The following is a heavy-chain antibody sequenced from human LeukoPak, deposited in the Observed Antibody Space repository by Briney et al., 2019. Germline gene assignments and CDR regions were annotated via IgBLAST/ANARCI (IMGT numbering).Heavy chain of an antibody. CDR2: IYTSGGT. CDR3: ARDFLTGTVFGVVHNWFDP. CDR1: GGSISSGSYY. V-gene: IGHV4-61*02. D-gene: IGHD3-3*01. Sequence: SETLSLTCTVSGGSISSGSYYWSWIRQPAGEGLEWIGRIYTSGGTNYNPSLKSRVTISVDTSKNQFSLKLSSVTAADTAVYYCARDFLTGTVFGVVHNWFDPWGQGTLVTVSS. J-gene: IGHJ5*02.